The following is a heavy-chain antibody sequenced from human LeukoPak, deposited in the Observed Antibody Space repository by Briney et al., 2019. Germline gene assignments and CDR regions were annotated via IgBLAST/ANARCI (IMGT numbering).Heavy chain of an antibody. Sequence: ETLSLTCTVSGGSISSYYWSWIRQPPGKGLEWIGYIYYSGSTNYNPSLTSRGTISVDTSKNQFSLKLSSVTAADTAVYYCAKPTKPGYYDIFYDAFDIWGQGTMVTVSS. D-gene: IGHD3-9*01. CDR1: GGSISSYY. CDR2: IYYSGST. V-gene: IGHV4-59*01. J-gene: IGHJ3*02. CDR3: AKPTKPGYYDIFYDAFDI.